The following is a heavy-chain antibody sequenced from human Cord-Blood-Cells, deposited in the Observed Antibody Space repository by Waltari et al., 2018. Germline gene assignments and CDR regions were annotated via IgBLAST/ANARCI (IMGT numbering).Heavy chain of an antibody. CDR1: GFTFSSYS. D-gene: IGHD2-2*02. J-gene: IGHJ6*03. V-gene: IGHV3-48*02. CDR3: AVLGYCSSTSCYKGYYYYMDV. Sequence: EVQLVESGGGLVQPGGSLRLSCAASGFTFSSYSMNWVRQAPGKGLEWVSYSSSSSSTIYYADSVKGRFTISRDNDKNSLYLQMNSLRDEDTAVYYCAVLGYCSSTSCYKGYYYYMDVWGKGTTVTVSS. CDR2: SSSSSSTI.